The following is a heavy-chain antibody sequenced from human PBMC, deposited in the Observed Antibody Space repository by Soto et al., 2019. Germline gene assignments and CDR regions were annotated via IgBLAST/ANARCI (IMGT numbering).Heavy chain of an antibody. CDR2: INPNGGIT. Sequence: QVQLVQSGAEVKKPGASVRVSCKASGYTFTHYYIHWVRQAPGQGLEWMGIINPNGGITTYAQKFRAGFSMTRDTSTSTGYPELSSLRSEDSAVYYCATSVNSAMAFDYWGQGTLVTVSS. J-gene: IGHJ4*02. D-gene: IGHD5-18*01. CDR1: GYTFTHYY. V-gene: IGHV1-46*01. CDR3: ATSVNSAMAFDY.